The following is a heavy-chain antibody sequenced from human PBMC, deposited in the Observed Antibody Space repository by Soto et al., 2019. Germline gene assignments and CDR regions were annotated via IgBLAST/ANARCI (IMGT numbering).Heavy chain of an antibody. V-gene: IGHV3-23*01. J-gene: IGHJ4*02. CDR3: AKVQTTVTTASDVDY. D-gene: IGHD4-17*01. CDR2: ISGSGDST. CDR1: GFTFSSHA. Sequence: GGSLRLSCAASGFTFSSHAMSWVRQAPGKGLEWVSSISGSGDSTYYADSVKGRFTISRDNSKNTLYLQMNSLRAEDAAVYYCAKVQTTVTTASDVDYWGQGTLVTVSS.